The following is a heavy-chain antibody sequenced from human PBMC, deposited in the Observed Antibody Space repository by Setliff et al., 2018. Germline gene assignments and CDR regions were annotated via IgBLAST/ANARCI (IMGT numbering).Heavy chain of an antibody. Sequence: PGGSLRLSCAASGFTFSYAWMHWVRQAPGKGLEWIGTIYYSGNSNYNPSLKSRVTISIDTSQQFSLKLSSVTAADTAVYYCASTPSNSGGLQFDSWGRGTLVTVSS. J-gene: IGHJ4*02. CDR3: ASTPSNSGGLQFDS. CDR1: GFTFSYA. V-gene: IGHV4-38-2*01. D-gene: IGHD2-15*01. CDR2: IYYSGNS.